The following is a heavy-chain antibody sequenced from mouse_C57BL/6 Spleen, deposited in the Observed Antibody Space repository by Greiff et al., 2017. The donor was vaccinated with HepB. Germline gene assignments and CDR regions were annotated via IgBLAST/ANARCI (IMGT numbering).Heavy chain of an antibody. V-gene: IGHV1-50*01. CDR1: GYTFTSYW. CDR2: IDPSDSYT. D-gene: IGHD3-2*02. J-gene: IGHJ2*01. CDR3: ARGSGYEFDY. Sequence: QVQLQQPGAELVKPGASVKLSCKASGYTFTSYWMQWVKQRPGQGLEWIGEIDPSDSYTNYNQKFKGKATLTVDTSSSTAYMQLSSLTAEDSAVYYCARGSGYEFDYWGQGTTLTVSS.